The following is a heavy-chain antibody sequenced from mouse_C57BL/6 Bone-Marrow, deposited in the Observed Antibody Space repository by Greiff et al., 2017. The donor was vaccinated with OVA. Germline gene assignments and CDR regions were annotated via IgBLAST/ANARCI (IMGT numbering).Heavy chain of an antibody. CDR3: ARYSNYVGGYAMDY. CDR1: EYEFPSHD. V-gene: IGHV5-2*01. D-gene: IGHD2-5*01. CDR2: INSDGGST. J-gene: IGHJ4*01. Sequence: EVQRVESGGGLVQPGESLKLSCESNEYEFPSHDMSWVRKTPEKRLELVAAINSDGGSTYYPDTMERRFIISRDNTKKTLYLQMSSLRSEDTALYYCARYSNYVGGYAMDYWGQGTSLTVSS.